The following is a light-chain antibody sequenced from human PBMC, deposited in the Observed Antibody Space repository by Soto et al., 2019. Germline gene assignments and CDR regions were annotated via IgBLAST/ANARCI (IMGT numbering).Light chain of an antibody. V-gene: IGLV2-8*01. CDR3: TSYAGSNIPVL. J-gene: IGLJ2*01. Sequence: QSALTQPPSASGSPGQSVTISCTGTSSDVGGYNFVSWYQQHPGKAPKLMIYDVTERPSGVPDRFSGSKSGNTASLTVSGFQGEDEADYYCTSYAGSNIPVLFGGGTKLTVL. CDR2: DVT. CDR1: SSDVGGYNF.